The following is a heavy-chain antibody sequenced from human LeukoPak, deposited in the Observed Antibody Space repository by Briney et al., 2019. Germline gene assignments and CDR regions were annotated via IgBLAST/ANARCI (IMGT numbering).Heavy chain of an antibody. V-gene: IGHV3-33*03. D-gene: IGHD3-22*01. J-gene: IGHJ4*02. CDR1: GFTFSSYG. CDR3: ARGTYYYDSSGYPDY. CDR2: IWYDGSNK. Sequence: GGSLRLSCAASGFTFSSYGMHWVRQAPGKGLEWVAVIWYDGSNKYYADSVKGRFTISRDNAKNSLYLQMNSLRAEDTAVYYCARGTYYYDSSGYPDYWGQGTLVTVSS.